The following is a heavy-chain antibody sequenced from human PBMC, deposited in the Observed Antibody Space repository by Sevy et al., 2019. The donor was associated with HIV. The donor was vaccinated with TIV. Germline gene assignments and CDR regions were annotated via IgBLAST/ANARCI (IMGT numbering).Heavy chain of an antibody. Sequence: GGSLRLSCAASGFTFSSYAMSWVRQSPGKGLEWVSAISGSGGSTYYADSVKGRFTISSDNSKNTLYLKTNSLRAEDTAVYYWAKRPNLASWGQGTLVTVSS. CDR1: GFTFSSYA. CDR2: ISGSGGST. J-gene: IGHJ4*02. V-gene: IGHV3-23*01. CDR3: AKRPNLAS.